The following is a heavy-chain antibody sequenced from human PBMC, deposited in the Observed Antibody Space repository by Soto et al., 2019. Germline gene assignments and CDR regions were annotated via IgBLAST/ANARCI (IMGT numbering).Heavy chain of an antibody. D-gene: IGHD3-10*01. V-gene: IGHV2-5*02. CDR1: GFSLSTTGVG. Sequence: QITLKESGPTLAKPTQTLTLTCTFSGFSLSTTGVGVGWIRQPPGKPLEWLAIIYWDDDKRYSPSLKSRLTTTQGTSKSQVVRTMTNMHPVDTATYYCAYAEFYGSGTYYNPYNWFDPWGQGTLVTVSS. CDR3: AYAEFYGSGTYYNPYNWFDP. CDR2: IYWDDDK. J-gene: IGHJ5*02.